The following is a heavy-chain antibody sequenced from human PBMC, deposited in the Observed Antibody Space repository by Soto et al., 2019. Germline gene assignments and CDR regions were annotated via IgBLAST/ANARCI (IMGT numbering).Heavy chain of an antibody. Sequence: SVKVSCKASGVTNSNSAISWVRQAPGQGLEWMGGINPILGTADYGHKFQGRVTITADESTTTVYMQLGSLRFEDTALYYCARGGVDVVATYAFDSWGQGTPVPVSS. V-gene: IGHV1-69*13. CDR2: INPILGTA. CDR3: ARGGVDVVATYAFDS. J-gene: IGHJ4*02. D-gene: IGHD5-12*01. CDR1: GVTNSNSA.